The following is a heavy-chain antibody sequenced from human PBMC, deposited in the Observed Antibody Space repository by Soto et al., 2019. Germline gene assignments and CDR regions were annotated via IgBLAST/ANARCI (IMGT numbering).Heavy chain of an antibody. CDR2: ISYDGSDK. CDR3: AKDRSSSWAFDY. Sequence: QVKLVESGGGVVQPGRSLRLSCEASGFTFSRCGMHWVRQAPGKGLEWVAVISYDGSDKYYADSVKGRFTISTDNSKNTLYLQMNSLRAEDTAVYYWAKDRSSSWAFDYWGQGTLVSVSS. J-gene: IGHJ4*02. V-gene: IGHV3-30*18. CDR1: GFTFSRCG. D-gene: IGHD6-13*01.